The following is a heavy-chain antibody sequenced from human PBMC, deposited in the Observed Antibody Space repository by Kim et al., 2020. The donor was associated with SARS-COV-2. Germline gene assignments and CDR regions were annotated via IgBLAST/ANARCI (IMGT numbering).Heavy chain of an antibody. CDR3: AKDRMHEGRAMVTPRYYYYGMDV. CDR2: ISWDGGST. CDR1: GFTFDDYA. V-gene: IGHV3-43D*03. J-gene: IGHJ6*02. D-gene: IGHD5-18*01. Sequence: GGSLRLSCAASGFTFDDYAMHWVRQAPGKGLEWVSLISWDGGSTYYADSVKGRFTISRDNSKNSLYLQMNSLRAEDTALYYCAKDRMHEGRAMVTPRYYYYGMDVWGQGTTVTVSS.